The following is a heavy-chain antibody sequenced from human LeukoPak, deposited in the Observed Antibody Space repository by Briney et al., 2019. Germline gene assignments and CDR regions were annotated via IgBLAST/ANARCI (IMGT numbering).Heavy chain of an antibody. V-gene: IGHV3-23*01. Sequence: GGSLRLSCVASGFTFSTYAMSWVRQAPGKGLEWVSTISGSGGSTYYADSVKGRFTISRDNSKNTLYLQMNSLRADDTAVYYCAKDSLRTVPKASFDSWGQGTLVTVSS. J-gene: IGHJ4*02. CDR2: ISGSGGST. CDR1: GFTFSTYA. D-gene: IGHD2-2*01. CDR3: AKDSLRTVPKASFDS.